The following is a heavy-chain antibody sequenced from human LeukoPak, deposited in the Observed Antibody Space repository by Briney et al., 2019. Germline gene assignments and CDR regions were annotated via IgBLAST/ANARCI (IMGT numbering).Heavy chain of an antibody. CDR1: GGSFSSYY. D-gene: IGHD1-1*01. V-gene: IGHV4-4*07. CDR2: ISSSGST. CDR3: ARDYSQAGESGIPTDY. J-gene: IGHJ4*02. Sequence: SETLSLTCTVSGGSFSSYYWCWIWQPVPQGLGWIGRISSSGSTNYNPSLKSRVIMSIYMSKTKISLNLSFMSAAATAASYCARDYSQAGESGIPTDYWGQGILDIVSS.